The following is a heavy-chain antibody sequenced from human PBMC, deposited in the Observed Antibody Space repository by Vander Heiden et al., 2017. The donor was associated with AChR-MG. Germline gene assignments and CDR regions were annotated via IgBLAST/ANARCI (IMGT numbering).Heavy chain of an antibody. J-gene: IGHJ4*02. V-gene: IGHV3-7*01. D-gene: IGHD6-13*01. CDR1: GFTFSSYL. Sequence: EVQLVESGGGLVQPGGSLRLSCAASGFTFSSYLLSWVRQEPGKGLEGVANIKQDGCEIYYVGCVQGRFTISRENAKNSLYLQMNSLRAEDTAVYHCAFGSNWDYFDYWGQGTLVSVSS. CDR2: IKQDGCEI. CDR3: AFGSNWDYFDY.